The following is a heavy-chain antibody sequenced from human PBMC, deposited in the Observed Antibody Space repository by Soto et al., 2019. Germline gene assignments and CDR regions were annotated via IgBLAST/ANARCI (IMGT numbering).Heavy chain of an antibody. J-gene: IGHJ5*02. CDR2: ISYDGSNK. Sequence: GGSLRLPCAASGFTFSSYAMHWVRQGPGKGLEGVAVISYDGSNKYYADSVKGRFTISRDNSKNTLYLQMNSLRAEDTAVYYCAGDYWFDPWGQGTLVTVSS. CDR3: AGDYWFDP. V-gene: IGHV3-30-3*01. CDR1: GFTFSSYA.